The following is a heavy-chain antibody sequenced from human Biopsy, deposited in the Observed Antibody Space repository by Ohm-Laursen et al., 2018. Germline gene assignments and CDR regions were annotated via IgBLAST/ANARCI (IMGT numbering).Heavy chain of an antibody. CDR1: GGSLRSYS. D-gene: IGHD1-14*01. Sequence: GTLSLTCTVSGGSLRSYSWRWIRQPAGKGLEWIGQIYTSGITNYNPSLKSRFTMSVDTSKNKFSLRVSSVTAADTAVYYCARDRDRRGWFDPWGQGTLVTVSS. CDR2: IYTSGIT. J-gene: IGHJ5*02. CDR3: ARDRDRRGWFDP. V-gene: IGHV4-4*07.